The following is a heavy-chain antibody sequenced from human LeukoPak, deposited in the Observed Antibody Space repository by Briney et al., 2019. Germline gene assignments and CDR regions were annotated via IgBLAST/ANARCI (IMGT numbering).Heavy chain of an antibody. V-gene: IGHV4-34*01. CDR1: GGSLSGNY. J-gene: IGHJ4*02. Sequence: TASDTLSLTCAVYGGSLSGNYWSWIRQPPGKGREWIREINHSGSTNSKHSLKSRVTISVDTSKNQFSLKLSSVTAADAAVYYGARTRGRIGGRFYSWGQGTLVTVSS. CDR3: ARTRGRIGGRFYS. CDR2: INHSGST. D-gene: IGHD3-10*01.